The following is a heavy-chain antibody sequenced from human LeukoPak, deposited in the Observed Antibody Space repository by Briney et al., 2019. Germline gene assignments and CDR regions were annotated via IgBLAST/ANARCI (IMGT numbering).Heavy chain of an antibody. V-gene: IGHV4-61*01. J-gene: IGHJ4*02. D-gene: IGHD4-17*01. CDR2: IYYSGTT. CDR3: ARASGFGDYDY. Sequence: KPSETLSLTCTVSGGSVSSGSYYWSWIRQPPGKGLEWIGHIYYSGTTNYNPSLKSRVTISEDTSKNQFSLKLSSVTAADTAVYYCARASGFGDYDYWGQGTLVTVSS. CDR1: GGSVSSGSYY.